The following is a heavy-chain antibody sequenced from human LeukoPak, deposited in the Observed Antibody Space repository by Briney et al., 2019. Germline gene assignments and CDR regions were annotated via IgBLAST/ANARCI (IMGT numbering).Heavy chain of an antibody. Sequence: GGSLRLSCAASGFTFSSYGMHWVRQAPGKGLEWVAVIWYDGSNKYYADSVKGRFTIPRDNSKNTLYLQMNSLRAEDTAVYYCASSGSYYYFDYWGQGTLVTVSS. CDR3: ASSGSYYYFDY. CDR1: GFTFSSYG. D-gene: IGHD1-26*01. V-gene: IGHV3-33*01. J-gene: IGHJ4*02. CDR2: IWYDGSNK.